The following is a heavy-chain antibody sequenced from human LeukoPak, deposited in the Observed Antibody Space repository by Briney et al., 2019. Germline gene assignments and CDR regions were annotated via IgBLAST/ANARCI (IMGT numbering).Heavy chain of an antibody. D-gene: IGHD1-26*01. CDR3: GRHQHSGSYGAFDI. J-gene: IGHJ3*02. V-gene: IGHV5-51*01. Sequence: GESLKISCQGSGYTFTAYWIGWVRQMPGKGLEWVGIVHPGDSDTRYSPSFQGQVTISADKSITTAYLQWSSLKVSDTAMYYCGRHQHSGSYGAFDIWGQGTVVTVSS. CDR2: VHPGDSDT. CDR1: GYTFTAYW.